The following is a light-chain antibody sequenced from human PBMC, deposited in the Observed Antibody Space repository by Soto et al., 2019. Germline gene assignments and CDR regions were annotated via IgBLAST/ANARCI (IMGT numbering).Light chain of an antibody. CDR1: QSIGSW. CDR3: QQYNTYPWT. V-gene: IGKV1-5*03. CDR2: KAS. J-gene: IGKJ1*01. Sequence: DIQMTQSPSTLSASVGDRVTITCRASQSIGSWLAWYQQKPGKAPKLLIYKASSLERGVPSTFSGSGSGTEFTLTISSLQPDDSATYYCQQYNTYPWTFGQGTKVEIK.